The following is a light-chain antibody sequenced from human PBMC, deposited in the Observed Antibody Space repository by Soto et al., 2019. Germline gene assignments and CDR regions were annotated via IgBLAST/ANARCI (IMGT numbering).Light chain of an antibody. V-gene: IGKV1-5*01. CDR3: LQLYNFSWT. CDR1: QSISNW. CDR2: HAS. J-gene: IGKJ1*01. Sequence: DIQMTQSPSTLSGSVGDRVTITCLASQSISNWLAWYQQKPGTAPKVLIYHASNLQSGVPSRFSGSGSGTDFTLTISRLQPEDFATYYCLQLYNFSWTFGQGTKVDIK.